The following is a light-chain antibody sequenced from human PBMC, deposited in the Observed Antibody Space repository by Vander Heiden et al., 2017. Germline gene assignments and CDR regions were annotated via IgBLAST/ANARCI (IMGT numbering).Light chain of an antibody. CDR1: QSISQW. CDR2: DVS. J-gene: IGKJ1*01. CDR3: QQYNSYSRT. V-gene: IGKV1-5*01. Sequence: DIQMTQSPSTLSASVGDRVTITCRASQSISQWLAWYQQKRGRAPKLLIYDVSSLESGVPSRFSGSGSGTEFTLTISSLQPDDFATYYCQQYNSYSRTFGQGTKVEIK.